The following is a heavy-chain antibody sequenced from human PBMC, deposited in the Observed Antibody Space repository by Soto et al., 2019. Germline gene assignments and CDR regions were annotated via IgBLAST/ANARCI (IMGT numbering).Heavy chain of an antibody. D-gene: IGHD2-15*01. CDR3: ARWVEVSLDYFDS. J-gene: IGHJ4*02. Sequence: LSLTCTVSGGSISNGYYYWSWVRQNPGKGLEWIGHIYHSGRTYYNPSLKSRVTISVDTSKNQFSLNLSSVTAADTAVYYCARWVEVSLDYFDSWGQGTPVTVSS. CDR1: GGSISNGYYY. CDR2: IYHSGRT. V-gene: IGHV4-31*03.